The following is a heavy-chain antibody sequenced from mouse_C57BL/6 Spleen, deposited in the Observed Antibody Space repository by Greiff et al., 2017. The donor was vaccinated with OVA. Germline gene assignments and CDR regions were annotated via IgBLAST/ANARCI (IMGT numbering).Heavy chain of an antibody. CDR2: IYPGDGDT. D-gene: IGHD2-5*01. Sequence: QVQLKESGPELVKPGASVKISCKASGYAFSSSWMNWVKQRPGKGLEWIGRIYPGDGDTNYNGKFKGKATLTADKSSSTAYMQLSSLTSEDSAVYFCARSSNSPYYFDYWGQGTTLTVSS. CDR1: GYAFSSSW. V-gene: IGHV1-82*01. CDR3: ARSSNSPYYFDY. J-gene: IGHJ2*01.